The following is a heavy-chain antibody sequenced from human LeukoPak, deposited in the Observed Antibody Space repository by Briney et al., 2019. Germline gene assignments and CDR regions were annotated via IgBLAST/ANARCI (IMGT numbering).Heavy chain of an antibody. CDR1: GYSFTSYW. Sequence: GESLKISCKGSGYSFTSYWIGWVRQMPGKGLEWMGIIYPGDSDTRYSPSFQGQVTISADKSISTAYLQWSSLKASDTATYYCARLHGSGSYYNFRHFDYWGQGTLVTVSS. J-gene: IGHJ4*02. CDR2: IYPGDSDT. D-gene: IGHD3-10*01. CDR3: ARLHGSGSYYNFRHFDY. V-gene: IGHV5-51*01.